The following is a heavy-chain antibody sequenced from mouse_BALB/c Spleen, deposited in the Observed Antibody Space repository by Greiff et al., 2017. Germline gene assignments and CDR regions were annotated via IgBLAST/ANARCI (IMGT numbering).Heavy chain of an antibody. Sequence: VQLQQSGAELVKPGASVKLSCTASGFNIKDTYMHWVKQRPEQGLEWIGRIDPANGNTKYDPKFQGKATITADTSSNTAYLQLSSLTSEDTAVYYCNAGYAPFAYWGQGTLVTVSA. CDR3: NAGYAPFAY. D-gene: IGHD2-2*01. CDR2: IDPANGNT. V-gene: IGHV14-3*02. CDR1: GFNIKDTY. J-gene: IGHJ3*01.